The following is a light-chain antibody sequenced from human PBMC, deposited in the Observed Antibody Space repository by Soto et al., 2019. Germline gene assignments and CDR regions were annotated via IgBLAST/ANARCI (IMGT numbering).Light chain of an antibody. V-gene: IGKV3-11*01. J-gene: IGKJ4*01. Sequence: EIVLTHSPATLSLSPVERATLSCRASQSVNSNLAWYQQKPGQAPSLLIFDASYRATDIPARFSGSGSGTDFTLTISSLEPEDFAVYYCQQRSNWPLTFGGGTKVDIK. CDR3: QQRSNWPLT. CDR1: QSVNSN. CDR2: DAS.